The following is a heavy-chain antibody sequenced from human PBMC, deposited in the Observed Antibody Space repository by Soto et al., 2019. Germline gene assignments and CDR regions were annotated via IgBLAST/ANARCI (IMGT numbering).Heavy chain of an antibody. CDR2: IDPSDSNT. CDR3: AGHRGRFSIIGDPSYYGMDV. J-gene: IGHJ6*02. D-gene: IGHD3-10*01. V-gene: IGHV5-10-1*01. CDR1: EYSFTSYW. Sequence: PGESLKISCKGSEYSFTSYWITWVRQMPGKGLEWMGKIDPSDSNTIYSPSFQGHVTISADKSISTAYLQWSSLKASATAIYYCAGHRGRFSIIGDPSYYGMDVWGQGTPVPV.